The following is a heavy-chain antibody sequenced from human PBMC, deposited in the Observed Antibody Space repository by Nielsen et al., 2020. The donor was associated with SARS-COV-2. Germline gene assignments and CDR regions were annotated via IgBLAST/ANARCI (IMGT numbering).Heavy chain of an antibody. V-gene: IGHV1-69*05. J-gene: IGHJ4*02. D-gene: IGHD2-15*01. CDR3: ARHEYGGNCPIAS. CDR2: IIIVFDAA. Sequence: VRQMPGKGLEWLGGIIIVFDAANYAQKFQGRATITTDESTHTAYLELTSLRSEDTAVYYCARHEYGGNCPIASWGQGTLVTVSS.